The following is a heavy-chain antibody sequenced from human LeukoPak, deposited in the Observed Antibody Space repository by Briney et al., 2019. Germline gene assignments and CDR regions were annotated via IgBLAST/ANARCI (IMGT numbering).Heavy chain of an antibody. CDR2: IYHSGST. V-gene: IGHV4-4*02. Sequence: SETLSLTCAVSGGSISSSHWWSWVRQPPGKGLEWIGEIYHSGSTNYNPSLKSRVTISVDKSENQFSLKLSSVTAADTAVYYCARDRSYCGGDCYIPDDAFDIWGQGTMVTVSS. D-gene: IGHD2-21*02. J-gene: IGHJ3*02. CDR3: ARDRSYCGGDCYIPDDAFDI. CDR1: GGSISSSHW.